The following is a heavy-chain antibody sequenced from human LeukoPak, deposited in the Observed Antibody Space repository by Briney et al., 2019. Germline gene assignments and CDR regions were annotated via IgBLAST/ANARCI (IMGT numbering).Heavy chain of an antibody. CDR3: ASLPFGELQAFDY. V-gene: IGHV4-39*07. D-gene: IGHD3-10*01. CDR2: IYYSGST. CDR1: GGSISSSSYY. Sequence: SETLSLTCTVSGGSISSSSYYWGWIRQPPGKGLEWIGSIYYSGSTYYNPSLKSRVTISVDTSKNQFSLKLSSVTAADTAVYYCASLPFGELQAFDYWGQGTLVTVSS. J-gene: IGHJ4*02.